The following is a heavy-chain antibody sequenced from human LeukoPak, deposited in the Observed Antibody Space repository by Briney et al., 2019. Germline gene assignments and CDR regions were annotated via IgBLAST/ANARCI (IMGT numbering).Heavy chain of an antibody. D-gene: IGHD3-3*01. Sequence: TGESLQISCKASGYSFNSYYIGWVRQMPGKGLEWMGMIYPGDPETRYSPSFQGHVTISLDRSITTAYLRFNNLKASDTAMYYCARGVDFWSGSPYFDFWGQGTLVTVSS. V-gene: IGHV5-51*01. CDR1: GYSFNSYY. CDR2: IYPGDPET. CDR3: ARGVDFWSGSPYFDF. J-gene: IGHJ4*02.